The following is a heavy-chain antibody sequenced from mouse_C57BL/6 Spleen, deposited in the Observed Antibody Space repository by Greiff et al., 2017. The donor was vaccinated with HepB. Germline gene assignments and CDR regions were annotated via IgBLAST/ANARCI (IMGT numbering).Heavy chain of an antibody. D-gene: IGHD2-5*01. CDR3: ARLSSNYVY. CDR2: IDPSDSYT. V-gene: IGHV1-50*01. CDR1: GYTFTSYW. J-gene: IGHJ3*01. Sequence: QVQLQQPGAELVKPGASVKLSCKASGYTFTSYWMQWVKQRPGQGLEWIGEIDPSDSYTNYNQKFKGKATLTVDTSSSTAYMQLSSLTSEDSAGYYCARLSSNYVYWGQGTLVTVSA.